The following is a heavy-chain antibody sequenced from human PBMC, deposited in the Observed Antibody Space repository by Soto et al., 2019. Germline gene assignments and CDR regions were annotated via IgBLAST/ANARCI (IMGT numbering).Heavy chain of an antibody. CDR3: AKGDNLGPKTGYAFDP. Sequence: SQTLSLTCAISGDSVSSNTASWNWIRQSQSRGLGWLGRTYFRSKWYNDDAVSVKSRIIINPDTSNNQFSLQPNSVTPGDPAGYFCAKGDNLGPKTGYAFDPWGQGILVTVSS. D-gene: IGHD5-12*01. J-gene: IGHJ5*02. CDR1: GDSVSSNTAS. CDR2: TYFRSKWYN. V-gene: IGHV6-1*01.